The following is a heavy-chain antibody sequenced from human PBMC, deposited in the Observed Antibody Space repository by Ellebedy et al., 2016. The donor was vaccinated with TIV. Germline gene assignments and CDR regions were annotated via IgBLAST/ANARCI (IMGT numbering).Heavy chain of an antibody. J-gene: IGHJ4*02. CDR3: ATHLVGYCSSTSCYASDY. CDR1: GYTFTSYG. Sequence: AASVKVSCKASGYTFTSYGISWVRQAPGQGLEWMGWISAYNGNTNYAQKLQGRVTMTTDTSTSTAYMELRSLRSDDTAVYYCATHLVGYCSSTSCYASDYWGQGTLVTVSS. V-gene: IGHV1-18*01. CDR2: ISAYNGNT. D-gene: IGHD2-2*01.